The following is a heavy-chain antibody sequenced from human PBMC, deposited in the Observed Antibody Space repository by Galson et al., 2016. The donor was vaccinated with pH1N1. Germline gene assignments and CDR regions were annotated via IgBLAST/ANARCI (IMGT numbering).Heavy chain of an antibody. D-gene: IGHD3-10*01. CDR2: INHSGST. CDR3: ARKEMRGSYYFLGDY. V-gene: IGHV4-34*01. Sequence: TLSLTCAVYGGSFSDYYWSWIRQPPGKGLEWIGEINHSGSTNYNPSLKSRVTISVGASKNQVSLKLSSVTAAHTAVYYCARKEMRGSYYFLGDYWGQGTLVTVSS. J-gene: IGHJ4*02. CDR1: GGSFSDYY.